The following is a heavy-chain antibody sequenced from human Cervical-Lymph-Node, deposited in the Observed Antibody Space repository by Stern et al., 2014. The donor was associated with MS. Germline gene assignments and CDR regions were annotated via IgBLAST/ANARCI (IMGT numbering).Heavy chain of an antibody. CDR1: GDSISRRSYY. V-gene: IGHV4-61*01. CDR2: IYYGGST. J-gene: IGHJ4*02. D-gene: IGHD2-2*01. CDR3: ARDGYSSTEYYLEY. Sequence: QVQLQESDPGLVKPSETLSLTCTVSGDSISRRSYYWSWIRQPPGKGLEWIGFIYYGGSTKYNPSLNSRVTILQDSSKNQISLKLNSVTAADSAVYYCARDGYSSTEYYLEYWGQGILVTVSS.